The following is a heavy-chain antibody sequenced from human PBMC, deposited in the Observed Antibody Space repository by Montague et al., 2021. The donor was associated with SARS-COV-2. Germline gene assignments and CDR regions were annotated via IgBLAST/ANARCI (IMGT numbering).Heavy chain of an antibody. J-gene: IGHJ4*02. Sequence: SETLSLTCAVYGVSFSGYYWNWIRQPPGKGLECIGEINHSGSTNYNPSLKSRFTMSVDTSKNQFSLKLSSVTAADTAVYYCARGARQGYGFRLGSFDYWGQGTLVTVSS. CDR1: GVSFSGYY. D-gene: IGHD3-10*01. CDR2: INHSGST. V-gene: IGHV4-34*01. CDR3: ARGARQGYGFRLGSFDY.